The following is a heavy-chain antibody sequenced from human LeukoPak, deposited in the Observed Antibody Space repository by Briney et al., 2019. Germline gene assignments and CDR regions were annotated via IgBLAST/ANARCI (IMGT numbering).Heavy chain of an antibody. D-gene: IGHD2-15*01. CDR1: GFTFSSYA. J-gene: IGHJ4*02. Sequence: GGSLRLSCAASGFTFSSYAMSWVRQAPGKGLEWVSAISGSDGSTYYADSVKGRFTISRDNSKNTLYLQMNSLRAEDTAVYYCATPPASRYCSGGSCQNYFDYWGQGTLVTVSS. CDR2: ISGSDGST. V-gene: IGHV3-23*01. CDR3: ATPPASRYCSGGSCQNYFDY.